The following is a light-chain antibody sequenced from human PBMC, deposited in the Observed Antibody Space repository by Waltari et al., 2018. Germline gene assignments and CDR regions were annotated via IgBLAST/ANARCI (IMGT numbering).Light chain of an antibody. CDR3: QQLNIYPHT. J-gene: IGKJ2*01. CDR1: QGISSY. Sequence: DIQLTQSPSFLSASVGERVTITCRASQGISSYLAWYQQRPGTAPKLLISAASTLQSGVPSRFSGSGSGTEFTLTISSLQPEDFATYYCQQLNIYPHTFGQGTKLEI. CDR2: AAS. V-gene: IGKV1-9*01.